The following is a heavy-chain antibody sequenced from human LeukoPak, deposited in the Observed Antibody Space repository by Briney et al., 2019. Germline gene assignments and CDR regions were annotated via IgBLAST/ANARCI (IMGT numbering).Heavy chain of an antibody. CDR3: ARDYYDSSAYFGY. CDR1: GGSIISGNW. Sequence: SETLSLTCAVSGGSIISGNWWSWVRQPPGKGLEWIGEIYHSGRANYNPSLKSRVTISLDKSKNQFSLKLSSVTAADTAVYYCARDYYDSSAYFGYWGQGTLVTVSS. V-gene: IGHV4-4*02. J-gene: IGHJ4*02. CDR2: IYHSGRA. D-gene: IGHD3-22*01.